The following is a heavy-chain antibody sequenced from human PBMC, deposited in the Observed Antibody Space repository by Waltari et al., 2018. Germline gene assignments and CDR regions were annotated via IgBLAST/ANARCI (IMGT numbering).Heavy chain of an antibody. J-gene: IGHJ6*02. CDR2: LYHAGNT. CDR3: ARGNTKYGMDV. D-gene: IGHD3-10*01. Sequence: EVQLVESGGHLIQPVGFLRLSCAASTFNGRSYSMNWVSQAPGKGLEWVSILYHAGNTYYADSVKGRFTFSRDNSKNTLYLQMNSLRAEDTAVYYCARGNTKYGMDVWGQGTTVTVSS. V-gene: IGHV3-53*01. CDR1: TFNGRSYS.